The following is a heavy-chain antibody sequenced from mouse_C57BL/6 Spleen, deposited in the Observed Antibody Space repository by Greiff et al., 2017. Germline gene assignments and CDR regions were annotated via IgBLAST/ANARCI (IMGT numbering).Heavy chain of an antibody. J-gene: IGHJ1*03. CDR3: ARALRYFDV. CDR2: INPYNGGT. D-gene: IGHD1-1*01. Sequence: EVQLQQSGPVLVKPGASVKMSCKASGYTFTDYYMNWVKQSHGKSLEWIGVINPYNGGTSYNQKFKGKATLTVDKSSSTAYMELNSLTSEDSAVYYCARALRYFDVWGTGTTVTVSS. V-gene: IGHV1-19*01. CDR1: GYTFTDYY.